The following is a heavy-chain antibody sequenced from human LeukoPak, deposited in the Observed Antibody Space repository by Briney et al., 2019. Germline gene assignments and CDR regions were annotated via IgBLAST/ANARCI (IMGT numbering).Heavy chain of an antibody. CDR3: ARAYSGYENYYYYYYMDV. Sequence: GGSLRLSCAAPGFTFDDHGMSWVRQAPGKGLEWVSGINWNGGNTGYADSVKGRFTISRDNAKNSLYLQMNSLRAEDTALYYCARAYSGYENYYYYYYMDVWGKGTTVTVSS. V-gene: IGHV3-20*04. CDR2: INWNGGNT. J-gene: IGHJ6*03. D-gene: IGHD5-12*01. CDR1: GFTFDDHG.